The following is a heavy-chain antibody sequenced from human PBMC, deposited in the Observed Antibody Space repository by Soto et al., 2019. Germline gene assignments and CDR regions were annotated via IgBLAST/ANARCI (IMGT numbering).Heavy chain of an antibody. CDR3: ASNTDYYYGRGSGNGHGV. J-gene: IGHJ6*02. V-gene: IGHV1-2*02. Sequence: QVRLVQSGAEVKEPGDSVRVSCEASGYTLTAYHIHWVRQAPGQGLEWMGWINPKFGDTGYAQDFQGRVSMTSDMSISTVYMELSRLTSDDTAIYYCASNTDYYYGRGSGNGHGVWGQGTTVTVFS. CDR2: INPKFGDT. CDR1: GYTLTAYH. D-gene: IGHD3-10*02.